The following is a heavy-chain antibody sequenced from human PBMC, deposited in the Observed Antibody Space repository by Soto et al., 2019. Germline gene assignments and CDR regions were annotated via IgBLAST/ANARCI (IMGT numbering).Heavy chain of an antibody. J-gene: IGHJ4*02. Sequence: GGSLSLSCAASGFHVGTNYMSWVRQAPGKGLEWVSVIYSGGSTYYADSVKGRFIISRDNSKNTLYLQMNSLRAEDTAVYYCARDGGYCISTSCPRPFDYWGQGTLVTVSS. CDR1: GFHVGTNY. CDR3: ARDGGYCISTSCPRPFDY. D-gene: IGHD2-2*01. V-gene: IGHV3-66*01. CDR2: IYSGGST.